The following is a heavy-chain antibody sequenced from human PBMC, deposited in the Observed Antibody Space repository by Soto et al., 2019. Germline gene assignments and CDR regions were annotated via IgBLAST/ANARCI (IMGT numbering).Heavy chain of an antibody. CDR2: IYYTGTS. CDR3: ARLGGYYQAFDK. D-gene: IGHD3-3*01. J-gene: IGHJ4*02. CDR1: GGSIRNNY. V-gene: IGHV4-59*08. Sequence: SETLSLTCTVSGGSIRNNYWSWIRQPPGKGLEWVGYIYYTGTSKYNPSLKSRVTISVDSSKNQFSLKLDSVTAADTAVYYCARLGGYYQAFDKWGQGTLVTVCS.